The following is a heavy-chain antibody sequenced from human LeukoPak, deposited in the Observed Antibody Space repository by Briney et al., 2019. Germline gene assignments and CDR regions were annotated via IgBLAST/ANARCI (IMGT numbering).Heavy chain of an antibody. CDR3: ASFLTTYDLKIDY. CDR2: IYYSGST. Sequence: PSETLSLTCTVSGGSISRSSYYWGWIRQPPGKGLEWIGNIYYSGSTYYNASLKSRVTISVDTSKNHFSLKLSSVTAADTAVYYCASFLTTYDLKIDYWGQGTLVTVSS. J-gene: IGHJ4*02. CDR1: GGSISRSSYY. V-gene: IGHV4-39*07. D-gene: IGHD3-3*01.